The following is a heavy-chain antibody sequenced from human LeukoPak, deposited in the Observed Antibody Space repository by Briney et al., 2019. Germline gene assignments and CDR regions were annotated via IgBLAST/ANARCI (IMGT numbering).Heavy chain of an antibody. J-gene: IGHJ4*02. V-gene: IGHV4-61*09. CDR1: GGSISSGNYY. D-gene: IGHD6-19*01. CDR3: ARMVPAGTHN. CDR2: IYASGGN. Sequence: SETLSLTCTVSGGSISSGNYYWSWIRQPAGKGLEWIGHIYASGGNDYNPSLKSRVTMSLDMAKNQFSLRLASVTAADTAVYFCARMVPAGTHNWGQGLLVTVSS.